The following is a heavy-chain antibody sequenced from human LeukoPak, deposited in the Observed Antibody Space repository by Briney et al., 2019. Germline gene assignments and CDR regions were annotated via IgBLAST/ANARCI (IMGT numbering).Heavy chain of an antibody. V-gene: IGHV3-7*01. J-gene: IGHJ5*02. D-gene: IGHD3-10*01. CDR1: GFTFSSYS. Sequence: GGSLRLSCAASGFTFSSYSMNWVRQAPGKGLEWVANIKQDGSEKYYVDSVKGRFTISRDNAKNSLYLQMNSLRAEDTAVYYCASRVDPWGQGTLVTVSS. CDR2: IKQDGSEK. CDR3: ASRVDP.